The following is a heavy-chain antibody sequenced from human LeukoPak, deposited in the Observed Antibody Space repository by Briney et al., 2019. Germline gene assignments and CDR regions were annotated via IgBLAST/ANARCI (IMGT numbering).Heavy chain of an antibody. D-gene: IGHD5-12*01. CDR1: GYTFTSYY. Sequence: ASVKVSCKASGYTFTSYYMHWVRQAPGQGLEWMGIINPSGGSTSYAQKFQGRVTMTRDMSTSTVYMELSRLRSDDTAVYYCARDLTIVATTNYWGQGTLVTVSS. V-gene: IGHV1-46*01. J-gene: IGHJ4*02. CDR3: ARDLTIVATTNY. CDR2: INPSGGST.